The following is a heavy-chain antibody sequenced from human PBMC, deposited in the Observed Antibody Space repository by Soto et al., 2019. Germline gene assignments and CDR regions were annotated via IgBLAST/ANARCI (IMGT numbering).Heavy chain of an antibody. D-gene: IGHD3-3*01. CDR3: ATLTPLNYDFWSGYPDFDY. J-gene: IGHJ4*02. Sequence: ASVKVSCKVSGYTLTELSMHWVRQAPGKGLEWMGGFDPEDGETIYAQKFQGRVTMTEDTSTDTAYMELSSLRSEDTAVYYCATLTPLNYDFWSGYPDFDYWGQGTLVTVSS. V-gene: IGHV1-24*01. CDR2: FDPEDGET. CDR1: GYTLTELS.